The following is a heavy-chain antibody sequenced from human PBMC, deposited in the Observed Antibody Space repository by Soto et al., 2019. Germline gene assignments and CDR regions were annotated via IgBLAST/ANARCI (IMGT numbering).Heavy chain of an antibody. V-gene: IGHV3-48*02. Sequence: LGGSLRLSCTASGFTFSRYTMNWVRQAPGEGLEWISYISSSSNTIYYADSVKGRFSIYRDNAENSLYLQMNSLRDEETAVYFCVSGVIKQAGPPWFDPWGQATLLTVT. CDR2: ISSSSNTI. D-gene: IGHD3-3*01. J-gene: IGHJ5*02. CDR3: VSGVIKQAGPPWFDP. CDR1: GFTFSRYT.